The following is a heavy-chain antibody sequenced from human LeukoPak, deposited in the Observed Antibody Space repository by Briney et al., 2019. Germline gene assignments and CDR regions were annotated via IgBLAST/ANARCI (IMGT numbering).Heavy chain of an antibody. J-gene: IGHJ4*02. CDR1: GGSISSHY. CDR3: ARVGSSSWYDY. V-gene: IGHV4-59*11. CDR2: IYYSGST. D-gene: IGHD6-13*01. Sequence: SETLSLTCTVSGGSISSHYWSWIRQPPGKGLEWIGCIYYSGSTNYNPSLKSRVTISVDTSKNQFSLKLSSVTAADTAVYYCARVGSSSWYDYWGQGTLVTVSS.